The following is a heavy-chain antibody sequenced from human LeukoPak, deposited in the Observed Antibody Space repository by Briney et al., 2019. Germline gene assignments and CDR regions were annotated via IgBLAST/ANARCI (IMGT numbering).Heavy chain of an antibody. CDR3: ARASRADTSTYVYWYFDL. CDR2: IYYSGNT. J-gene: IGHJ2*01. CDR1: GGSIITYY. V-gene: IGHV4-59*01. Sequence: SETLSLTCTVSGGSIITYYWSWIRQSPGKGLEWIGYIYYSGNTMYNPSLKSRVTMSVDTSKNHFSLNLSSVTAADTAVYYCARASRADTSTYVYWYFDLWGRGTLVSVSS. D-gene: IGHD3-22*01.